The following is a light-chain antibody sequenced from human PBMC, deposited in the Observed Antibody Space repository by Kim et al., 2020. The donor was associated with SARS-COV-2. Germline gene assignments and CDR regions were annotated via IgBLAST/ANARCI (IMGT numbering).Light chain of an antibody. CDR1: SSNIGAEFD. J-gene: IGLJ3*02. CDR3: QSYDSSLSGWV. Sequence: QRVTISCTGTSSNIGAEFDVHWYQHRQGTAPKLLIFANNNRPSGVPDRLSASKSGASASLVITGLQADDEADYYCQSYDSSLSGWVFGGGTKLTVL. CDR2: ANN. V-gene: IGLV1-40*03.